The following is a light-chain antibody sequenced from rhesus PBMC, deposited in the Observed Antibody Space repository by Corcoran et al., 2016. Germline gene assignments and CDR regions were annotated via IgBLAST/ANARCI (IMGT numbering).Light chain of an antibody. CDR2: GAS. CDR1: QSVGSY. CDR3: PHESNLKLT. J-gene: IGKJ4*01. V-gene: IGKV3-24*04. Sequence: EIVLTQSPATLALSPGERATLSCRASQSVGSYLAWYQQKPGQAPRLLIYGASSRATGIPDRVSGSWCGTDFTLTISSLEPEEVGVYYCPHESNLKLTFGGGTKVEIK.